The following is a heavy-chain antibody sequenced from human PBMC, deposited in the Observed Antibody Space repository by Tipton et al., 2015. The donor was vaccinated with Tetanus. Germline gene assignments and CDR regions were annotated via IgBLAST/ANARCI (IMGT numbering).Heavy chain of an antibody. Sequence: SLRLSCAASGFTFDDYTMHWVRQAPGKGPEWVSLISWDGGSTYYADSVRGRFTISRDNSKNSLYLQMNSLRTEDTALYYCAKEKTYDSSGYPYYFDYWGQGTLVTVSS. V-gene: IGHV3-43*01. J-gene: IGHJ4*02. CDR3: AKEKTYDSSGYPYYFDY. CDR2: ISWDGGST. D-gene: IGHD3-22*01. CDR1: GFTFDDYT.